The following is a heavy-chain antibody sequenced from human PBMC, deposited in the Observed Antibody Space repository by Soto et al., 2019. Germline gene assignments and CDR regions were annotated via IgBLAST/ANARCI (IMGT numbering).Heavy chain of an antibody. J-gene: IGHJ4*02. D-gene: IGHD3-10*01. CDR3: ARDTMVRGVIIIPDFDY. V-gene: IGHV1-18*01. Sequence: ASVKVSCKASGGTFSSYTISWVRQAPGQGLEWMGRISANNGNTNYAQKLQGRVTMTTDTSTSTAYMELRSLRSDDTAVYYCARDTMVRGVIIIPDFDYWGQGTLVTVSS. CDR2: ISANNGNT. CDR1: GGTFSSYT.